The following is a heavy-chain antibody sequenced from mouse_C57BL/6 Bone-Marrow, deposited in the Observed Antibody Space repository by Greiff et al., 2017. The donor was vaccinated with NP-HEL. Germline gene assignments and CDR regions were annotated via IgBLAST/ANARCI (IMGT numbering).Heavy chain of an antibody. V-gene: IGHV1-5*01. D-gene: IGHD1-1*01. CDR1: GYTFTSYW. CDR2: IYPGNSDT. J-gene: IGHJ2*01. Sequence: EVQLQQSGTVLARPGASVKMSCKTSGYTFTSYWMHWVKQRPGQGLEWIGAIYPGNSDTSYNQKFKGKAKLTAVTSAGTAYMELSSLTNEDSAVYHCTRAYGSSHFDYWGQGTTLTVSS. CDR3: TRAYGSSHFDY.